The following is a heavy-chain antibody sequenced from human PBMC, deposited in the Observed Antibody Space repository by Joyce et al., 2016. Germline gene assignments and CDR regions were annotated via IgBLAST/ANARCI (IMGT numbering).Heavy chain of an antibody. Sequence: QVQLQQWGAGLLKPSETMSLTCAVYGGSFSGYYWSWIRQPPGEGLEWIGEINHSGSTLYNPSLKSRVTISVDTSKNQFSLRLGSVTAADTAVYYWARGVNPNAFRRRSSSNRLLSKYYYYALDVWGQGTTVTVSS. CDR2: INHSGST. D-gene: IGHD2-2*01. V-gene: IGHV4-34*01. CDR1: GGSFSGYY. CDR3: ARGVNPNAFRRRSSSNRLLSKYYYYALDV. J-gene: IGHJ6*02.